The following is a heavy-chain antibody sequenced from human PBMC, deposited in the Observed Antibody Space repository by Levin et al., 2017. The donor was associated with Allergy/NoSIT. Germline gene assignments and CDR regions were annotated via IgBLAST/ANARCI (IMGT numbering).Heavy chain of an antibody. D-gene: IGHD4-17*01. V-gene: IGHV4-4*02. CDR1: GASISSKNW. J-gene: IGHJ4*02. Sequence: GSLRLSCDVSGASISSKNWWSWVRQPPGKGLEWIGEIDHSGSTNYNPSLESRVTISADKSKSQFSLKLTSVTAADTAVYYCARDRGGDYGDYYFDSWGQGTLVTVSS. CDR2: IDHSGST. CDR3: ARDRGGDYGDYYFDS.